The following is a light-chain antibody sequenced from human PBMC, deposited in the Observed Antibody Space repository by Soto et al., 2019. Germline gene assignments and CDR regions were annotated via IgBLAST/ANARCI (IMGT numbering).Light chain of an antibody. J-gene: IGKJ2*01. V-gene: IGKV2-30*01. Sequence: DVVMTQSPLSLPVTLGQPASISCRASRSLIYTDGNTYLNWFHQRPGQSPRRLFAKVSNRDSVVPDRFRGSGPGTDFTLNISRVEAEDVRLYDCEQGSHLPYNIGQGTKVEIK. CDR3: EQGSHLPYN. CDR1: RSLIYTDGNTY. CDR2: KVS.